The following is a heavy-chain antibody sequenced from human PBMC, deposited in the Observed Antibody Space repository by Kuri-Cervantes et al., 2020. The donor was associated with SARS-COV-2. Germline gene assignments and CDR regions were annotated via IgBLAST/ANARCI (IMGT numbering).Heavy chain of an antibody. V-gene: IGHV4-34*01. CDR1: GFTFDDYG. J-gene: IGHJ3*02. CDR3: ARASTTIYGVLIALFSSNAFGI. CDR2: INHSGSA. Sequence: GSLRLSCAASGFTFDDYGMSWVRQAPGKGLEWIGEINHSGSANYSPSLKSRVTISVDTSKNQFSLRLSSVTAADTGVYYCARASTTIYGVLIALFSSNAFGIWGQGTMVTVSS. D-gene: IGHD3-3*01.